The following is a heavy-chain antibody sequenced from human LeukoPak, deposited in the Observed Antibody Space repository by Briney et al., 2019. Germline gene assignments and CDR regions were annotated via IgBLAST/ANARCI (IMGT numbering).Heavy chain of an antibody. Sequence: PGGSLRLSCAASGFTFSSYAMHWVRQAPGKGLEWVAAIWYDGSRQYYSDSVKGRFTISRDDSKNTLYLQMNSLRAEDTAVYFCARDQAYILDYWGQGNLVTVSS. CDR3: ARDQAYILDY. D-gene: IGHD2-15*01. CDR2: IWYDGSRQ. CDR1: GFTFSSYA. J-gene: IGHJ4*02. V-gene: IGHV3-33*08.